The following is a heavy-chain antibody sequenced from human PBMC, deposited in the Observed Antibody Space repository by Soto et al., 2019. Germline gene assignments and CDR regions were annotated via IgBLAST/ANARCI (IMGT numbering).Heavy chain of an antibody. D-gene: IGHD3-9*01. J-gene: IGHJ4*02. CDR1: GGSISSGGYY. CDR2: IYYSGST. CDR3: ARVVGVPFVGLTGYFDY. Sequence: SETLSLTCTVSGGSISSGGYYWSWIRQHPGKGLEWIGYIYYSGSTYYNPSLQSRVTISVDTSKNQFSLKLSSVTAADTAVYYCARVVGVPFVGLTGYFDYWAQGTVVPVSS. V-gene: IGHV4-31*03.